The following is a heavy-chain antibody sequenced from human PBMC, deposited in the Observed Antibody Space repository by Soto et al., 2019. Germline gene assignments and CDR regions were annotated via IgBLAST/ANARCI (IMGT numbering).Heavy chain of an antibody. CDR3: ARGRPAYRRVVPAAIYYYGMDV. CDR2: INHSGST. D-gene: IGHD2-2*01. Sequence: SETLSLTCAVYGGSFSGYYWSWIRQPPGKGLEWIGEINHSGSTNYNPSLKSRVTISVDTSKNQFSLKLSSVTAADTAVYYCARGRPAYRRVVPAAIYYYGMDVWGQGTTVTVSS. V-gene: IGHV4-34*01. CDR1: GGSFSGYY. J-gene: IGHJ6*02.